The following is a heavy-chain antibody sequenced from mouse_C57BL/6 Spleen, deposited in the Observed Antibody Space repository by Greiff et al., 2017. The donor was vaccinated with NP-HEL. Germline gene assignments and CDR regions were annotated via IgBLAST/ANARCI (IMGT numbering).Heavy chain of an antibody. CDR2: IYPGSGST. J-gene: IGHJ3*01. Sequence: QVHVKQPGAELVKPGASVKMSCKASGYTFTSYWITWVKQRPGQGLEWIGDIYPGSGSTNYNEKFKSKATLTVDTSSSTAYMQLSSLTSEDSAVYYCARSPIYYDYAGPWFAYWGQGTLVTVSA. CDR3: ARSPIYYDYAGPWFAY. D-gene: IGHD2-4*01. CDR1: GYTFTSYW. V-gene: IGHV1-55*01.